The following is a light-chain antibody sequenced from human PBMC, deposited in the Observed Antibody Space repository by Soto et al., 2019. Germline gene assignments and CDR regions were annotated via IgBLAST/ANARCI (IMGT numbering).Light chain of an antibody. Sequence: EIVMTQSPLSLSVTPGEPSSISCSSSQRLLHSNGYNFLAWYQQKPGQAPRLLIYAASTRATGIPDRFSGSGSGTDFTLTIGRLDPEDFAVYYCLKYGSSPGWTFGPGTKVDIK. V-gene: IGKV3-20*01. J-gene: IGKJ1*01. CDR2: AAS. CDR1: QRLLHSNGYNF. CDR3: LKYGSSPGWT.